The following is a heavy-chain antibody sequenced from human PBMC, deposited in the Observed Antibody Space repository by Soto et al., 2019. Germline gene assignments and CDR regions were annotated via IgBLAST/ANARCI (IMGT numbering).Heavy chain of an antibody. Sequence: SVKVSCKASGGTFSSYAISWVQQAPGQGLEWMRGIIPIFGTANYAQKFQGRVTITADESTSTAYMELSSLRSEDTAVYYCARGPSLRNYYYYGMDVWGQGTTVTVSS. J-gene: IGHJ6*02. D-gene: IGHD3-16*01. CDR1: GGTFSSYA. CDR3: ARGPSLRNYYYYGMDV. V-gene: IGHV1-69*13. CDR2: IIPIFGTA.